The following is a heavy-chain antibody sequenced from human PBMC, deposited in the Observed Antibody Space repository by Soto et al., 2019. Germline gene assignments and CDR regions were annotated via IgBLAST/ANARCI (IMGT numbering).Heavy chain of an antibody. J-gene: IGHJ5*02. CDR1: GDSVSSNSAA. CDR3: AKGDNLGPKTGYAFDP. V-gene: IGHV6-1*01. Sequence: QTLSLTCAISGDSVSSNSAAWNWIRQSPSRGLEWLGRTYFRSKWYNDYAVSVKSRIIINPDTSNNQFSLQLNSVTPEDTAVYFCAKGDNLGPKTGYAFDPWGQGIMVTV. D-gene: IGHD5-12*01. CDR2: TYFRSKWYN.